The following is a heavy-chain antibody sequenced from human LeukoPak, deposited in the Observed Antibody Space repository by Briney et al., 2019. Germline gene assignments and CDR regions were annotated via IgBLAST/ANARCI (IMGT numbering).Heavy chain of an antibody. CDR2: INHSGST. CDR1: GVSFSGYY. D-gene: IGHD3-10*01. Sequence: SETLSLTCAVYGVSFSGYYWSWIRQPPGKGLEWIGEINHSGSTNYNPSLKSRVTISVDTSKNQFSLKLGSVTAADTAVYYCARGSGSYSPYYYYGMDVWGQGTTVTVSS. J-gene: IGHJ6*02. CDR3: ARGSGSYSPYYYYGMDV. V-gene: IGHV4-34*01.